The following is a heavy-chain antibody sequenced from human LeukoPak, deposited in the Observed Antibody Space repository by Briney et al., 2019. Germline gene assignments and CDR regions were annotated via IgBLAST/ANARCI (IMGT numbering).Heavy chain of an antibody. J-gene: IGHJ5*02. V-gene: IGHV1-46*01. CDR3: ARDGDHSSSSLSWFDP. CDR2: INPSAGTT. Sequence: GASVKVSCKASGYTFTSYYMRWVRQAPGQGLEWMGIINPSAGTTTYAQKFQGRVTMTSDMSTSTVYMELSSLRSEDTAVYYCARDGDHSSSSLSWFDPWGQGTLVTVSS. CDR1: GYTFTSYY. D-gene: IGHD6-6*01.